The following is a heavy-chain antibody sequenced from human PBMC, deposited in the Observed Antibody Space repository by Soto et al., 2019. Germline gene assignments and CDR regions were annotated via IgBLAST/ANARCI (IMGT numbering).Heavy chain of an antibody. Sequence: QLQLQESGPGLVKPSETLSLTCTVSGGSISSSSYYWGWIRQPPGKGLEWIGSIYYSGSTYYNPSLKSRVTISVDTSKNQCSLKLSSVTAADTAVYYCARPLDQLLKPYGQFDPWGQGTLVTVSS. CDR3: ARPLDQLLKPYGQFDP. J-gene: IGHJ5*02. D-gene: IGHD2-2*01. V-gene: IGHV4-39*01. CDR2: IYYSGST. CDR1: GGSISSSSYY.